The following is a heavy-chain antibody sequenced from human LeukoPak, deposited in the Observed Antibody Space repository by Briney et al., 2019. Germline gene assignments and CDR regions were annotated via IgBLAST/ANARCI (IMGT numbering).Heavy chain of an antibody. J-gene: IGHJ5*02. V-gene: IGHV4-59*01. Sequence: SETLSLTCTVSGGSISGYYWSWIRQPPGQGLEWIGYIHYSGSTNYNPSLKGRVTISLDMSKNQFSLKLNSMTAADTAVYYCAREGQWLPDWFDACGQGTLVTVSS. CDR1: GGSISGYY. CDR3: AREGQWLPDWFDA. CDR2: IHYSGST. D-gene: IGHD6-19*01.